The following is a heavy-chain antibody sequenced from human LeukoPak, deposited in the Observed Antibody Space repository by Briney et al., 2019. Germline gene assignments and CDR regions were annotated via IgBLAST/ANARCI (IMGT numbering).Heavy chain of an antibody. CDR3: MTTVTFFDY. CDR2: ISAYNGNT. CDR1: GYTFTSYV. J-gene: IGHJ4*02. D-gene: IGHD4-17*01. V-gene: IGHV1-18*01. Sequence: ASVKVSCKASGYTFTSYVISWVRQAPGQGLEWMGWISAYNGNTNYEQKLQGRVTMTTDTSTSTAYMELRSLRSDDTAVYYCMTTVTFFDYWGQGTLVTVSS.